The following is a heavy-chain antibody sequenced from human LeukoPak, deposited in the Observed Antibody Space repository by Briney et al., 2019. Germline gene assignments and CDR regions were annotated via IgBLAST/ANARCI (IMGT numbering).Heavy chain of an antibody. V-gene: IGHV4-38-2*02. CDR2: IYHSGST. CDR3: ARVMSDGYNFGFDY. Sequence: SQTPSLTRTVSGYSISIGYYWGWIRRPPGKGLEWIGSIYHSGSTYYNPSLESRVTISVDTSKNQYSLKLSSVTAADTAVYYCARVMSDGYNFGFDYWGQGTLVTVSS. J-gene: IGHJ4*02. D-gene: IGHD5-24*01. CDR1: GYSISIGYY.